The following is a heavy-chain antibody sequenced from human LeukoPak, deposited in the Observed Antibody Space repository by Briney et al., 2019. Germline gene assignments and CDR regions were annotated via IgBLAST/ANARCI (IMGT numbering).Heavy chain of an antibody. J-gene: IGHJ6*03. Sequence: SETLSLTCTVSGGSISSSSYYWGWIRQPPGKGLEWIGSIYYSGSTYYNPSLKSRVTISVDTSKNQFSLKLSSVTAADTAVYYCARDRIYSSSSFSAGRVPFFYYMDVWGKGTTVTVSS. CDR3: ARDRIYSSSSFSAGRVPFFYYMDV. D-gene: IGHD6-6*01. V-gene: IGHV4-39*02. CDR2: IYYSGST. CDR1: GGSISSSSYY.